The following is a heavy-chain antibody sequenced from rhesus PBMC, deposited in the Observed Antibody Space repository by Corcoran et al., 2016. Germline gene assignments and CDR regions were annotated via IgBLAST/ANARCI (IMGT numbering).Heavy chain of an antibody. D-gene: IGHD4-29*01. Sequence: QVTLKESGPALVKPTQTLTLTCTFSGFSLTTSGMGVGSIRQPPGQALEWLALIYWDDDKRYNTSLKSRLTVSKDTSKNQVVLTMTNMDPMDTATYYCARRPVTTTFDYWGQGVLVTVSS. J-gene: IGHJ4*01. CDR3: ARRPVTTTFDY. V-gene: IGHV2-152*01. CDR2: IYWDDDK. CDR1: GFSLTTSGMG.